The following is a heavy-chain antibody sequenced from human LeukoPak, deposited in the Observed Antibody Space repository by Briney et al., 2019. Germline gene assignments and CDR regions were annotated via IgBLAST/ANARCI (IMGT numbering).Heavy chain of an antibody. J-gene: IGHJ4*02. Sequence: GGSLRLSCAASGFTFSSYSMNWVRQAPGKGLEWVSAISGSGGSTYYADSVKGRFTISRDNSKNTLYLQMNSLRAEDTAVYYCAKAEWELPYYFDYWGQGTLVTVSS. CDR3: AKAEWELPYYFDY. D-gene: IGHD1-26*01. V-gene: IGHV3-23*01. CDR2: ISGSGGST. CDR1: GFTFSSYS.